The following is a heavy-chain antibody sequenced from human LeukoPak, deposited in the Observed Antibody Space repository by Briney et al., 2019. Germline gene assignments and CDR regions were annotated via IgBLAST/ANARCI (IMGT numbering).Heavy chain of an antibody. D-gene: IGHD2-15*01. CDR3: ARGGYCSGGSCYWFDP. CDR2: IYYSGST. V-gene: IGHV4-31*03. CDR1: GGSISSGGYY. Sequence: SETLSLTCTVSGGSISSGGYYWSWIRQHPGTGLEWIGYIYYSGSTYYNPSLKSRVTISVDTSKNQFSLKLSSVTAADTAVYYCARGGYCSGGSCYWFDPWGQGTLVTVSS. J-gene: IGHJ5*02.